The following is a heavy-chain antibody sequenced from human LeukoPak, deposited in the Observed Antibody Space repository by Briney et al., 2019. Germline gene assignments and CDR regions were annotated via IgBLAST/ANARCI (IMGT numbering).Heavy chain of an antibody. J-gene: IGHJ4*02. CDR1: GYTFTSYA. Sequence: ASVKVSCKASGYTFTSYAMHWVRQAPGQRLEWMGWINAGNGNTKYSQEFQGRVTITRDTSASTAYVELSSLRSEDMAVYYCARGGPLTYYYDSSGYYYVLDYWGQGTLVTVSS. V-gene: IGHV1-3*03. D-gene: IGHD3-22*01. CDR2: INAGNGNT. CDR3: ARGGPLTYYYDSSGYYYVLDY.